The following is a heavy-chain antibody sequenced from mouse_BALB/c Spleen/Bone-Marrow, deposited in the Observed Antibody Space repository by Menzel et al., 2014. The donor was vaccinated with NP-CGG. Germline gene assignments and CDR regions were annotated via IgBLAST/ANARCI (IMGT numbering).Heavy chain of an antibody. J-gene: IGHJ4*01. CDR3: ASWSTTGAMDY. CDR2: INPYNGGT. V-gene: IGHV1-18*01. CDR1: GYSFTAYT. Sequence: EVQLQQSGPELVKPGASMRISCRASGYSFTAYTMNWVKQSHGKNLEWIGLINPYNGGTSYNQKFKGKATLTVDESSSTAYMELLSLTSEDSAVYYCASWSTTGAMDYWGQGTSVTVSS. D-gene: IGHD5-1*01.